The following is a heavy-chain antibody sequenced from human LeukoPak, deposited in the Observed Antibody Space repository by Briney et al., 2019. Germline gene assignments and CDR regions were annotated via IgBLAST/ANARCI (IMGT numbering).Heavy chain of an antibody. D-gene: IGHD6-19*01. CDR1: GYTFTSYD. CDR3: ARVDRSGWPYYYYYMDV. J-gene: IGHJ6*03. Sequence: ASVKVSCKASGYTFTSYDINWVRQATGQGLEWMGWMNPNSGNTGYAQKFQGRVTMTRNTSISTAYMELSSLRSEDTAVYYCARVDRSGWPYYYYYMDVWGKGTTVTVSS. V-gene: IGHV1-8*01. CDR2: MNPNSGNT.